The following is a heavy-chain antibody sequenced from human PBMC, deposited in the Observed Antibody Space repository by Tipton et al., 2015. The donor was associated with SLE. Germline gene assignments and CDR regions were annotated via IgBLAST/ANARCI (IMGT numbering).Heavy chain of an antibody. D-gene: IGHD3-16*01. CDR2: IGYNGVST. J-gene: IGHJ4*02. Sequence: SLRLSCAASGFTFSDFFMHWVRQAPGKGLEYVSDIGYNGVSTNYANSVKGRFTISRDNSKDTLYLQMDSLTSEDTAIYYCAREAPLGETREIYFDYWGQGAMVTVSS. V-gene: IGHV3-64*01. CDR1: GFTFSDFF. CDR3: AREAPLGETREIYFDY.